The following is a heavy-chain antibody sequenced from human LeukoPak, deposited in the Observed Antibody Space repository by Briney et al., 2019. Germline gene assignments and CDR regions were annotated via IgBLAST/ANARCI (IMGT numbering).Heavy chain of an antibody. J-gene: IGHJ3*02. CDR3: ARELQRWLKRLNDAFDI. CDR1: GYTFTSYD. V-gene: IGHV1-8*01. CDR2: MNPNSGDT. Sequence: ASVKVSCKASGYTFTSYDINWVRQATGQGLEWMGWMNPNSGDTGYAQKFQGRVTMTRNTSIRTAYMELRILRSDDTAVYYCARELQRWLKRLNDAFDIWGQGTMVTVSS. D-gene: IGHD5-12*01.